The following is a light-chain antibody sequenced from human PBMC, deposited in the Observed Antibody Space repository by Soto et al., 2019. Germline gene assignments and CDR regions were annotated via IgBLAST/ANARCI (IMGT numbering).Light chain of an antibody. CDR1: SSDVGGYNY. Sequence: QSALTQPASVSGSPGQSITISCTGTSSDVGGYNYVSWYQQHPGKAPKLMIYDVNKRPSGVSTRFSGSKSGNTASLTISGLQAEDEANYYCSSYTTSDILLFGGGTKLTVL. CDR2: DVN. J-gene: IGLJ2*01. V-gene: IGLV2-14*03. CDR3: SSYTTSDILL.